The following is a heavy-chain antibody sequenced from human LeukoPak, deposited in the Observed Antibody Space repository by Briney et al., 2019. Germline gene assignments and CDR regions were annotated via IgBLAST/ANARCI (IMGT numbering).Heavy chain of an antibody. CDR1: VFIFSSYG. CDR2: IRGSGGST. Sequence: GGSLRLACAPSVFIFSSYGMGWVRQAPGKGLEWVSEIRGSGGSTYYADSVKGRFTISRHNSKNTLYLQMNSLRAEDTAVYYCAKGGISITMIHWGQGTLVTVSS. D-gene: IGHD3-22*01. CDR3: AKGGISITMIH. V-gene: IGHV3-23*01. J-gene: IGHJ1*01.